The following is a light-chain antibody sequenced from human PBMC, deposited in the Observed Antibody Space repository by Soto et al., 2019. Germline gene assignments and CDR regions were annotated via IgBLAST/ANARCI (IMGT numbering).Light chain of an antibody. Sequence: EIVMTQSPATLSVSPGERATLSCRARQSVSSNLAWYQQKPGQAPRLLIYDVSNRATGIPARFSGSGSGTDFSLTISSLEPEDFAVYYCQQRSHWPRTFGQGTKVDIK. CDR2: DVS. J-gene: IGKJ1*01. CDR3: QQRSHWPRT. V-gene: IGKV3-11*01. CDR1: QSVSSN.